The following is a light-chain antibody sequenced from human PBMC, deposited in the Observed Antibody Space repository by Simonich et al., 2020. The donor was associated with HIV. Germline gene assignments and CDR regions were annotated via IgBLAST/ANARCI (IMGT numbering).Light chain of an antibody. J-gene: IGLJ3*02. CDR3: VLYMGSGIWV. CDR2: STN. Sequence: QTVVTQEPSFSVSPGGTVTLTCGLNSGSVSTSYYPTWYQQTPGPPPRTPIYSTNTRSSGVPDRFSGSIIGKKAALTITGAQADDESDYYCVLYMGSGIWVFGGGTKLTVL. V-gene: IGLV8-61*01. CDR1: SGSVSTSYY.